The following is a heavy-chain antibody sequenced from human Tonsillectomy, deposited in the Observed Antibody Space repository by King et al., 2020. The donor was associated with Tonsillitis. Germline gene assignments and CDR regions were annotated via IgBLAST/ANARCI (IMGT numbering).Heavy chain of an antibody. Sequence: QLQESGPGLVKPSETLSLTCTVSGGSISSSSYYWGWIRQPPGKGLEWIGSIYYSGSTYYNPSLKSRVTISVDTSKNQFSLKLSSVTAADTAVYYCATTIAVAGTDYWGQGTLVTVSS. V-gene: IGHV4-39*07. CDR1: GGSISSSSYY. J-gene: IGHJ4*02. CDR3: ATTIAVAGTDY. D-gene: IGHD6-19*01. CDR2: IYYSGST.